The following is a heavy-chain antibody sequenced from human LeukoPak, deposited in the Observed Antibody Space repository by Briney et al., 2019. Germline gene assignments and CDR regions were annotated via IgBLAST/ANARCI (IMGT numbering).Heavy chain of an antibody. V-gene: IGHV3-33*06. Sequence: GGSLRLSCAASGFTFSSYGMHWVRQAPGKGLEWVAVIWYDGSNKYYADSVKGRFTISRDNSKNTLYLQMNSLRAEDTAVYYCAKSYYYDSSGYLPSFDYWGQGTLVTVSS. CDR1: GFTFSSYG. CDR2: IWYDGSNK. CDR3: AKSYYYDSSGYLPSFDY. D-gene: IGHD3-22*01. J-gene: IGHJ4*02.